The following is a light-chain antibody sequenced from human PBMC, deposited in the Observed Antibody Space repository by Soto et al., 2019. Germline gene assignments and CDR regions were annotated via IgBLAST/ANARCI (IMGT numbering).Light chain of an antibody. CDR2: DVS. J-gene: IGKJ1*01. V-gene: IGKV1-5*01. Sequence: DIQMTQSPSTLSASVGDRVTITCRASQNIERWLAWYQQKPGKAPKLLLYDVSSLESGVPSRFSGSGSATEFILTINGLHPDDFATYFCQQFKSGTWTFGQGTKVEVK. CDR1: QNIERW. CDR3: QQFKSGTWT.